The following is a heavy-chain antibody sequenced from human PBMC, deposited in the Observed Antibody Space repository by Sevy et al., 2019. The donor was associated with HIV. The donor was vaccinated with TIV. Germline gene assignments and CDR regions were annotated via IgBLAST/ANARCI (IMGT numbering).Heavy chain of an antibody. CDR2: MKEDGSDK. CDR1: GFTFSVYW. D-gene: IGHD2-2*01. Sequence: GGSLRLSCAASGFTFSVYWMSWVRQAPGKGLEWVATMKEDGSDKDYVDSVRGRFTISRDNAKNSLYLQMNSLRAEDTAVYYCARDCSSTSCLWGLDVWGQGTTVTVSS. CDR3: ARDCSSTSCLWGLDV. J-gene: IGHJ6*02. V-gene: IGHV3-7*03.